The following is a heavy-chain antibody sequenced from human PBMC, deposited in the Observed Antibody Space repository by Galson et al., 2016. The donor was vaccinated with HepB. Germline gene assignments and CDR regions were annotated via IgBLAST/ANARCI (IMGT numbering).Heavy chain of an antibody. Sequence: SETLSLTCSVSGGSINSSSFYWGWIRQSPGRGLEWIGTLYFGANTYYNPSLKSRVTISVDTSNNQFSLKLTSVTAEDTAIYYCARKGKEWLVHGYFDYWGQGTLATVSS. CDR2: LYFGANT. V-gene: IGHV4-39*01. D-gene: IGHD6-19*01. CDR1: GGSINSSSFY. CDR3: ARKGKEWLVHGYFDY. J-gene: IGHJ4*02.